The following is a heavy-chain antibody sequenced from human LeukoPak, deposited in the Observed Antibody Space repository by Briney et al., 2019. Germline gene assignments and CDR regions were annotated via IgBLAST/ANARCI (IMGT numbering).Heavy chain of an antibody. J-gene: IGHJ4*02. Sequence: GGSLRLSCAASGFTFSSNAMGWVRQAPGKGLEWVSAISGSGGSTYYADSVKGRFTVSRDNSKNTLFLQMNSLRADDTAVYYCAKDSYDILTGYYQNWGQGTLVTVSS. CDR1: GFTFSSNA. D-gene: IGHD3-9*01. CDR2: ISGSGGST. V-gene: IGHV3-23*01. CDR3: AKDSYDILTGYYQN.